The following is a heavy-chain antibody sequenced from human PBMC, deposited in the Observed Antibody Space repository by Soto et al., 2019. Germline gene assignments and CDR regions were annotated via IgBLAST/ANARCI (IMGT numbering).Heavy chain of an antibody. CDR3: ARDLSSWRRMDF. Sequence: PGGSLRLSCAASGFTFSSDGMHWVRQAPGKGLEWVAVIWYDGSNKYYADSVKGRFTISRDNSKNTLYLQMNSLRAEDTAVYYCARDLSSWRRMDFWGQGTTVTVSS. D-gene: IGHD6-13*01. CDR2: IWYDGSNK. J-gene: IGHJ6*02. V-gene: IGHV3-33*01. CDR1: GFTFSSDG.